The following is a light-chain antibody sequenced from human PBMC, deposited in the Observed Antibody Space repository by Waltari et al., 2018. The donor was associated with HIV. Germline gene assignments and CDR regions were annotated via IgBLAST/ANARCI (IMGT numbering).Light chain of an antibody. CDR3: QQSYGAPFT. CDR1: QKSSRY. CDR2: GAS. J-gene: IGKJ5*01. Sequence: IQMTQSPSALSASVGDTVTITCRARQKSSRYLNWYQKKVGEAPKLLVYGASILQSGVPVIFRGSGSRSEYFLSISSLKSDDFATYFCQQSYGAPFTFG. V-gene: IGKV1-39*01.